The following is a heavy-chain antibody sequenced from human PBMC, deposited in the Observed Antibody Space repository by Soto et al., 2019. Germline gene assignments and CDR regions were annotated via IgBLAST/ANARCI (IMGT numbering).Heavy chain of an antibody. Sequence: ASVKVSCKASGYNFNTYALLWVRQAPGQGLEWMGWINTGNGNTKYSQKFQGRVTMTRDTSARTAFLELSSLQSEDTAVYYCAGGEGLYSCYYDIDVWQKRSTV. J-gene: IGHJ6*01. CDR1: GYNFNTYA. CDR2: INTGNGNT. V-gene: IGHV1-3*04. CDR3: AGGEGLYSCYYDIDV. D-gene: IGHD3-3*01.